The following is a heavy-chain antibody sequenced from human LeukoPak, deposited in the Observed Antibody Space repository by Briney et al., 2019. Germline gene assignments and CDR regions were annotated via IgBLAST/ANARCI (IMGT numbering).Heavy chain of an antibody. CDR1: GFTFSSYG. D-gene: IGHD3-22*01. Sequence: GGSLRLSCAVSGFTFSSYGMHWVRQAPGKGLEWTAVISYDGTNKYYADSVKGRFTISRDNSKNTLYLQMNSLRAEDTAVYYCAKDNRRYYYDSSGPFDYWGQGTLVTVSS. CDR3: AKDNRRYYYDSSGPFDY. CDR2: ISYDGTNK. J-gene: IGHJ4*02. V-gene: IGHV3-30*18.